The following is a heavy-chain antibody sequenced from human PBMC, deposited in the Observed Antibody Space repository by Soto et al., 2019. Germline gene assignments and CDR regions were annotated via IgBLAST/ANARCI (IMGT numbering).Heavy chain of an antibody. Sequence: ASVKVSCKASGYTFTGYYMHCVRQAPGQVLEWMGWINPKSGGTNYAQKFQGWVTMTRDTSISTAYMELSRLRSDDTAVYYCARDSRPVLRFLEWSPYGMDVWGQGTTVTVSS. CDR3: ARDSRPVLRFLEWSPYGMDV. CDR1: GYTFTGYY. D-gene: IGHD3-3*01. CDR2: INPKSGGT. J-gene: IGHJ6*02. V-gene: IGHV1-2*04.